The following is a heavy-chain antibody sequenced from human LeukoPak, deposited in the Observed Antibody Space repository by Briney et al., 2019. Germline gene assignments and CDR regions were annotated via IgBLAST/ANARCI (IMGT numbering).Heavy chain of an antibody. J-gene: IGHJ6*03. CDR1: GGSLSSTSYY. CDR2: MYYSGST. CDR3: ARHSPDYYDSSGYRYYYYYMDV. V-gene: IGHV4-39*01. Sequence: SQTLSLTCTVSGGSLSSTSYYWGWIRQPPGKGLEWIGTMYYSGSTYYNPSLKSRVTISVDRSKNQFSLKVSSVTAADTAVYYCARHSPDYYDSSGYRYYYYYMDVWGKGTTVTVSS. D-gene: IGHD3-22*01.